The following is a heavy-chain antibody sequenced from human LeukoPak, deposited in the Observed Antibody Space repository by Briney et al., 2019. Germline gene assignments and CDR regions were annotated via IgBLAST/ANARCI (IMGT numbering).Heavy chain of an antibody. CDR1: GLAVSSNY. J-gene: IGHJ4*02. CDR2: IYTDASR. Sequence: PGGSLRLSCAASGLAVSSNYMTWVRQDPGKGLQWVSVIYTDASRYYADSVKGRFTISRDNSKNTVYLQMNSLRSEDTAVYYCARVDTGRGGGWVPFDYWGQGTLVTVSS. V-gene: IGHV3-66*02. CDR3: ARVDTGRGGGWVPFDY. D-gene: IGHD3-10*01.